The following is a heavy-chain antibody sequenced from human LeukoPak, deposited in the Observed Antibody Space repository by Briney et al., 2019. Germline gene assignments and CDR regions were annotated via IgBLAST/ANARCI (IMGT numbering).Heavy chain of an antibody. D-gene: IGHD3-22*01. J-gene: IGHJ6*03. CDR3: ARKNRPFTMIVVDSAHYYYMDV. Sequence: PSQTLSLTCTVSGGSISSASYYWSWIRQPAGKGLEWIGRIYSSGSTNYNPSLKSRVTISVDTSKNQFSLKLSSVTAADTAVYYCARKNRPFTMIVVDSAHYYYMDVWGKGTTVTVSS. CDR2: IYSSGST. V-gene: IGHV4-61*02. CDR1: GGSISSASYY.